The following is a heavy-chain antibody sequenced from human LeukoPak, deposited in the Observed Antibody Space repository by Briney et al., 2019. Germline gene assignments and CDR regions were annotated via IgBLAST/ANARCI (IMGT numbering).Heavy chain of an antibody. V-gene: IGHV1-18*01. CDR2: ISAYNGNT. CDR1: GYTFTSYG. Sequence: ASVKVSCKASGYTFTSYGISWVRQAPGQGFEWMGWISAYNGNTNYAQKLQGRVTMTTDTSTSTAYMELRSLRSDDTAVYYCARVSGITIFGVAKGYFDYWGQGTLVTVSS. CDR3: ARVSGITIFGVAKGYFDY. D-gene: IGHD3-3*01. J-gene: IGHJ4*02.